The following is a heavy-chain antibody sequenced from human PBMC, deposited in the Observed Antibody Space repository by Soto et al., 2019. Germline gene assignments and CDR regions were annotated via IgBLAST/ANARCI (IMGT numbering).Heavy chain of an antibody. CDR1: GFTFSSYA. D-gene: IGHD2-2*01. CDR3: ATTPSKYCSSTSCYYY. J-gene: IGHJ4*02. V-gene: IGHV3-23*01. CDR2: ISGSGGST. Sequence: ESGGGLVQPGGSLRLSCAASGFTFSSYAMSWVRQAPGKGLEWVSAISGSGGSTYYADSVKGRFTISRDNSKNTLYLQMNSLRAEDTAVYYCATTPSKYCSSTSCYYYWGQGTLVTVSS.